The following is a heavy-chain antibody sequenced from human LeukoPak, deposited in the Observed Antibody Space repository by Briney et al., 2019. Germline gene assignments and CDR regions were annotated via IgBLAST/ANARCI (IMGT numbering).Heavy chain of an antibody. J-gene: IGHJ6*03. D-gene: IGHD1-26*01. CDR1: GGTFSGYY. CDR3: ARLPVIVGAALEYYYYYMDV. V-gene: IGHV4-34*01. CDR2: SNDSGGT. Sequence: SETLSLTCAVYGGTFSGYYWSWIRQPPGKRLEWVWESNDSGGTNYNPSLKSRVTISADKSKNQVSLKLTSVTAADTAVYYCARLPVIVGAALEYYYYYMDVWGQGTTVTVSS.